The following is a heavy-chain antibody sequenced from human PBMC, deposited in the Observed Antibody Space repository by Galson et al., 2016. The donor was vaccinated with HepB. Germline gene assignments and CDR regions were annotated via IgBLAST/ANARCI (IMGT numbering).Heavy chain of an antibody. D-gene: IGHD1-26*01. CDR2: ISSNSDYI. CDR3: ASPRREGLAVQLDS. Sequence: SLRLSCAASGFSFSSYSMNWVRQAPGKGLEWVSSISSNSDYIYSVDSASGRFTVSRDNAKESVYLEMNSLRAEDTALYYCASPRREGLAVQLDSWGQGTLVIVSS. CDR1: GFSFSSYS. J-gene: IGHJ4*02. V-gene: IGHV3-21*01.